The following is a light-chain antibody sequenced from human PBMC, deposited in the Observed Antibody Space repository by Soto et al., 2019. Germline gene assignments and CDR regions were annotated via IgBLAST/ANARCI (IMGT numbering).Light chain of an antibody. CDR3: QQYGSSPPLT. CDR1: QSVSSSY. J-gene: IGKJ4*01. V-gene: IGKV3-20*01. Sequence: EIGLTQSPGTLSLSPGERATLSCRASQSVSSSYLAWYQQKPGQAPRLLIYGASSRATGIPDRFSGSGSGTDFTLTISRLEPEDFGVYYCQQYGSSPPLTFGGGTKVDI. CDR2: GAS.